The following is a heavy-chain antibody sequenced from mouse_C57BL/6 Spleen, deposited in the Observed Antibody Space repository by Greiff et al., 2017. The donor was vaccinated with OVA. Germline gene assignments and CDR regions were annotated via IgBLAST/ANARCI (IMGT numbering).Heavy chain of an antibody. CDR1: GYTFTDYY. J-gene: IGHJ3*01. CDR2: IGPGSGST. Sequence: VQLQQSGAELVKPGASVKISCKASGYTFTDYYINWVKQRPGQGLEWIGKIGPGSGSTYYNEKFKGKATLTADKSSSTAYMQLSSLTSEDSAVYFCARAFYYYGSSYKAWFAYWGQGTLVTVSA. CDR3: ARAFYYYGSSYKAWFAY. D-gene: IGHD1-1*01. V-gene: IGHV1-77*01.